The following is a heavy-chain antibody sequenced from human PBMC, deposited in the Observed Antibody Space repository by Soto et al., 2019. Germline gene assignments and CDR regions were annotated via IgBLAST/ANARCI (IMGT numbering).Heavy chain of an antibody. CDR2: TSYDGNNE. CDR1: GFTFSNYA. J-gene: IGHJ4*01. Sequence: PGGSLRLSCAASGFTFSNYAMHWVRQAPGKGLEWVALTSYDGNNEYYTDSVKGRFTISRDNSKNTLFLQMNSPRPEDTAVYYCAKDRKRSYYYNGLDYWGHGTLVTVSS. D-gene: IGHD3-10*01. CDR3: AKDRKRSYYYNGLDY. V-gene: IGHV3-30*18.